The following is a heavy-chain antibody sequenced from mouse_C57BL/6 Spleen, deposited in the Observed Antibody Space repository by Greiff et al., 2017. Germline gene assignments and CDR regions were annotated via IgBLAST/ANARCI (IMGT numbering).Heavy chain of an antibody. CDR2: IYPGDGDT. Sequence: QVQLQQSGPELVKPGASVKISCKASGYAFSSSWMNWVKQRPGKGLEGIGRIYPGDGDTNYNGKFKGKATLTADKSSSTAYMQLSSLTSEDSAVYFCARHYYGSSYGNYYAMDYWGQGTSVTVSS. D-gene: IGHD1-1*01. J-gene: IGHJ4*01. CDR3: ARHYYGSSYGNYYAMDY. V-gene: IGHV1-82*01. CDR1: GYAFSSSW.